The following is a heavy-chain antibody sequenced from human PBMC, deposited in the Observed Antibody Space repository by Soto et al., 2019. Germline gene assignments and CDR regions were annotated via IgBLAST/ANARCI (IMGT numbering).Heavy chain of an antibody. CDR2: ISSSSSTI. V-gene: IGHV3-48*02. J-gene: IGHJ3*02. CDR3: ASNSVEMATIMAFDI. Sequence: EVQLVESGGGLVQPGGSLRLSCAASGFTFSSYSMNWVRQAPGKGLEWVSYISSSSSTIYYADSVKGRFTISRDNAKNSLYLQMNSLRDEDTAVYYCASNSVEMATIMAFDIWGQGTMVTVSS. D-gene: IGHD3-16*01. CDR1: GFTFSSYS.